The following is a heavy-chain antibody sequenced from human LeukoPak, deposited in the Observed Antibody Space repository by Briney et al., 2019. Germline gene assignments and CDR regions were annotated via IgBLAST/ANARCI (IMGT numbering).Heavy chain of an antibody. V-gene: IGHV1-2*02. CDR3: ARDLAPYSSSWYDAWCAFDI. CDR2: INPNSGGT. Sequence: GASVKVSCKAAGYTFTGYYIHWGRQAPEQRLEWMGWINPNSGGTNYAQKFQGRVTMTRDTSIITAYMELSRLRSDDTAVYYCARDLAPYSSSWYDAWCAFDIWGKGTMVTVSS. CDR1: GYTFTGYY. J-gene: IGHJ3*02. D-gene: IGHD6-13*01.